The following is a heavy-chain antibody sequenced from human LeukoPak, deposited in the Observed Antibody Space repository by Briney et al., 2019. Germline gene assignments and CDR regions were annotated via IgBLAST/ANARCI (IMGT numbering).Heavy chain of an antibody. CDR2: MDSSGST. V-gene: IGHV4-59*01. CDR1: GGSFNSYY. CDR3: TRAVGDSGYGRFSDC. D-gene: IGHD5-12*01. J-gene: IGHJ4*02. Sequence: SETLSLTCTVSGGSFNSYYWTWIRQPPGKGLEWIGYMDSSGSTIYNPSLQSRLTMSLDTSKNQFSLRLSSVTAADTAIYYCTRAVGDSGYGRFSDCWGQGSLVTVSS.